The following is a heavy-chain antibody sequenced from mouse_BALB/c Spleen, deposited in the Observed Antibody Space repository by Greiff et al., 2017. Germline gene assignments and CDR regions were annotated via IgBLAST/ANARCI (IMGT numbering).Heavy chain of an antibody. D-gene: IGHD1-1*01. CDR3: ARERDTTVVDHWYFDV. Sequence: VQLKQSGAELVKPGASVKLSCTASGFNIKDTYMHWVKQRPEQGLEWIGRIDPANGNTKYDPKFQGKATITADTSSNTAYLQLSSLTSEDTAVYYCARERDTTVVDHWYFDVWGAGTTVTVSS. CDR1: GFNIKDTY. V-gene: IGHV14-3*02. CDR2: IDPANGNT. J-gene: IGHJ1*01.